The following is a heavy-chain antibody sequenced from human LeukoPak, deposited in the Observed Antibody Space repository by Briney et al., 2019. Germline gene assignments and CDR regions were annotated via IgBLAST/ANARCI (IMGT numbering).Heavy chain of an antibody. D-gene: IGHD2-2*01. CDR3: ARGHCSSTSCAPPPFWSGCYIDY. J-gene: IGHJ4*02. CDR1: GGSFSGYY. CDR2: INHSGGT. V-gene: IGHV4-34*01. Sequence: SETLSLSCAVSGGSFSGYYWSWVRQPPGKGLEWVWEINHSGGTNYNPSLKSRVTISAATSKNKSPLNLSSVTAVDTDVYYWARGHCSSTSCAPPPFWSGCYIDYWGQGTLVTVSS.